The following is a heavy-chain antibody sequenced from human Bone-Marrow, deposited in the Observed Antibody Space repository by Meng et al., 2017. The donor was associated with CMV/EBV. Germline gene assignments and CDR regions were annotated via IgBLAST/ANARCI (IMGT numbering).Heavy chain of an antibody. CDR2: VIYSGGT. Sequence: GSLRLSCAVYGGSLSDYWWNWIRQSPGKGLEWIGEVIYSGGTNYNPSLKSRVTISEDTSKNQVSLKLSSVTAADTAVYYCARGGHQPLYSLDPWGQGALVTVSS. D-gene: IGHD2-2*02. CDR1: GGSLSDYW. CDR3: ARGGHQPLYSLDP. J-gene: IGHJ5*02. V-gene: IGHV4-34*01.